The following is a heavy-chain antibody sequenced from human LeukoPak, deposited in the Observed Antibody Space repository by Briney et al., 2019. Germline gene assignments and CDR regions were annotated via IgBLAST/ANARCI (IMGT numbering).Heavy chain of an antibody. J-gene: IGHJ4*02. CDR3: ARGGFRARGSGYDSTRIGLCDY. D-gene: IGHD5-12*01. Sequence: ASVKVSCQASGYTFTSYGISWVRQAPGQGLEWMGWISAYNGNTNYAQKLQGRVTMTTDTSTSTAYMELRSLRSDDTAVYYCARGGFRARGSGYDSTRIGLCDYWGQGTLVTVSS. V-gene: IGHV1-18*01. CDR1: GYTFTSYG. CDR2: ISAYNGNT.